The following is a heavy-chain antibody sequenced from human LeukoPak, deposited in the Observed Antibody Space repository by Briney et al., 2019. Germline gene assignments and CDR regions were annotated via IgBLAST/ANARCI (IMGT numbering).Heavy chain of an antibody. CDR1: GYSFTNYG. Sequence: GASVKVSCKASGYSFTNYGISWVRQAPGQGLEWMGWISAHNGNTNYAQKLQGRVTMTTDTSTNTAYMELRSLRSDDTAVYYCARGGIDIVTVPVSNWFDPWGQGTLVTVSS. V-gene: IGHV1-18*01. CDR2: ISAHNGNT. D-gene: IGHD2/OR15-2a*01. J-gene: IGHJ5*02. CDR3: ARGGIDIVTVPVSNWFDP.